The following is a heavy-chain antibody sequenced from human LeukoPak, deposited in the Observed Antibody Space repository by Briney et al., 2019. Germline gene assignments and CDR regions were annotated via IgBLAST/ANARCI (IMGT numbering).Heavy chain of an antibody. CDR3: ARESYYDSSGYYVLNWFDP. Sequence: SVKVSCKASGGTFSSYAISWVRQAPGQGLEWMGRIIPILGIANYAQKFQGRVTITADKSTSTAYMELSSLRSEDTAVYYCARESYYDSSGYYVLNWFDPWGQGTLVTVSS. CDR1: GGTFSSYA. J-gene: IGHJ5*02. CDR2: IIPILGIA. D-gene: IGHD3-22*01. V-gene: IGHV1-69*04.